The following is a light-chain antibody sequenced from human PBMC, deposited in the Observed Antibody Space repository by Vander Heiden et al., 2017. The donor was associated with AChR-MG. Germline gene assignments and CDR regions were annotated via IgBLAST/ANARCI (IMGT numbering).Light chain of an antibody. V-gene: IGLV2-14*01. CDR2: EVS. Sequence: QSALTQPASVSGSPGQSITISCTGTSSDVGGYNYVSWYQQHPGKAPKLMIYEVSNRPSGVSKRFSGSKSGNTASLTISGLQAEDEADYYCSSYTSSSTVFGGGTKLTV. CDR1: SSDVGGYNY. CDR3: SSYTSSSTV. J-gene: IGLJ2*01.